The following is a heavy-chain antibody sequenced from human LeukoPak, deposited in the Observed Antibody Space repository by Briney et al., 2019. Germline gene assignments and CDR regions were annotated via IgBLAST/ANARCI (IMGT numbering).Heavy chain of an antibody. J-gene: IGHJ6*03. CDR2: MNPNSGNT. V-gene: IGHV1-8*01. D-gene: IGHD5-12*01. CDR3: ARGAIGGYAYYYYYYMDV. Sequence: ASVKVSCKASGYTFTSYDINWVRQATGQGLEWMGWMNPNSGNTGYAQKFQGRVTMTRNTSISTAYMELSSLRSEDTAVYYCARGAIGGYAYYYYYYMDVWGKGTTVTVSS. CDR1: GYTFTSYD.